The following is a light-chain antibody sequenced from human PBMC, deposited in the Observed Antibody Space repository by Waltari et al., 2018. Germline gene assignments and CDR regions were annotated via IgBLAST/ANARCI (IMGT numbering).Light chain of an antibody. CDR3: SSFTTGSTGL. J-gene: IGLJ2*01. CDR2: NVS. CDR1: SSDIGAFDL. Sequence: QSALAQPASVSGSPGQSITISCTGSSSDIGAFDLVSWYQQHPGRAPRLIIRNVSERPSGVPNRFSGSKSGNTASLTISSLRSEDESLYFCSSFTTGSTGLFGGGTKLTVL. V-gene: IGLV2-14*03.